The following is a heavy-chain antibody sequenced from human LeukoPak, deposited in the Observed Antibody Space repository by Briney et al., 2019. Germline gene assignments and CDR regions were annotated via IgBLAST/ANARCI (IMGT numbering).Heavy chain of an antibody. J-gene: IGHJ6*02. CDR2: VYGGETT. D-gene: IGHD3-10*01. CDR3: ARDAYTGSGTYWGGVDYYYGLDV. CDR1: GFTVSSNY. V-gene: IGHV3-66*01. Sequence: PGGSLRLSCAASGFTVSSNYMSWVREAPGKGVEWVSVVYGGETTLYADSVKGRFTISRDNSKNTLYLQMNSLRAEDTAVYYCARDAYTGSGTYWGGVDYYYGLDVWGQGTTVTVSS.